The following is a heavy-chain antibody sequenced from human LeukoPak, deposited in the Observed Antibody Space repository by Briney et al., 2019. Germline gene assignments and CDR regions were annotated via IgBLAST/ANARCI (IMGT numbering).Heavy chain of an antibody. CDR1: GGSISTSNYY. D-gene: IGHD5-18*01. CDR2: IFYSGST. CDR3: ARTTEGGYTYGYFYYYYMDV. J-gene: IGHJ6*03. Sequence: SETLSLTCTVSGGSISTSNYYWGWIRQPPGKGLEWIGNIFYSGSTYYSPSLRSRVTISLDTSRNQFSLKLSSVTAADTAVYYCARTTEGGYTYGYFYYYYMDVWGKGTTVTISS. V-gene: IGHV4-39*07.